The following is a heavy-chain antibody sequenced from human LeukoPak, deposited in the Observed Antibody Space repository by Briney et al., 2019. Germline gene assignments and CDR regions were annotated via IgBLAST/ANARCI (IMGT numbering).Heavy chain of an antibody. D-gene: IGHD2-15*01. V-gene: IGHV3-11*04. Sequence: PGGSLRLSCAASGFTFSDYYMSWIRQAPGKGLEWVSYISSSGSTIYYADSVKGRFTISRDNAKNSLYLQMNSLRAEDTAVYYCASDCSGGSCTDDYWGQGTLVTVSS. CDR2: ISSSGSTI. J-gene: IGHJ4*02. CDR3: ASDCSGGSCTDDY. CDR1: GFTFSDYY.